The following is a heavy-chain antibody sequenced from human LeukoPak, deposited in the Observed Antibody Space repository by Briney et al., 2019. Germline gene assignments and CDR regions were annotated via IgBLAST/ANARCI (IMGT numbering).Heavy chain of an antibody. J-gene: IGHJ5*02. CDR3: ARPHCSSTSCYAETQNWFDP. CDR1: GYTFTGYY. V-gene: IGHV1-2*06. CDR2: INPNSGGT. Sequence: ASVKVSCKASGYTFTGYYMHWVRQAPGQGLEWMGRINPNSGGTNYAQKFQGRVTMTRDTSISTAYRELSRLRSDDTAVYYCARPHCSSTSCYAETQNWFDPWGQGTLVTVSS. D-gene: IGHD2-2*01.